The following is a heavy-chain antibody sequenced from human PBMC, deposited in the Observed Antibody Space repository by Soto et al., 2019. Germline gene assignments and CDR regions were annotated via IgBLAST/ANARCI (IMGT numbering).Heavy chain of an antibody. Sequence: SETLSLTCAVSGGSISSSNWWSWVRQPPGKGLEWIGEIYHSGSTNYNPSLKSRVTISVDKSKNQFSLKLSSVTAADTAVYYCARARYYDSKSYYYYYGMDVWGQGTTVTVSS. J-gene: IGHJ6*02. CDR3: ARARYYDSKSYYYYYGMDV. CDR2: IYHSGST. CDR1: GGSISSSNW. V-gene: IGHV4-4*02. D-gene: IGHD3-22*01.